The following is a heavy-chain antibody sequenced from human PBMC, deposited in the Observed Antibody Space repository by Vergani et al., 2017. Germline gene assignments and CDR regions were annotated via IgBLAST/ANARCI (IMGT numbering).Heavy chain of an antibody. D-gene: IGHD5-24*01. CDR2: IYSGGST. Sequence: EVQLVESGGGLIQPGGSLRLSCAASGFTVSSNYMSWVRQAPGKGLEWVSVIYSGGSTYYADSVKGRFTISRDNSKNTLYLQMNSLRAEDTAVYYCANEPSFMAVYFDYWGQGTLVTVSS. V-gene: IGHV3-53*01. J-gene: IGHJ4*02. CDR3: ANEPSFMAVYFDY. CDR1: GFTVSSNY.